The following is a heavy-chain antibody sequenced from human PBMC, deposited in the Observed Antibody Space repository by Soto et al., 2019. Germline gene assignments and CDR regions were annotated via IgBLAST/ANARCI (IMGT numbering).Heavy chain of an antibody. CDR1: GYSFTSYW. CDR3: ARHGDSSGYYLINFDY. CDR2: IYPGDSDT. Sequence: GESLKISCKGSGYSFTSYWIGWVRQMPGKGLEWMGIIYPGDSDTRYSPSFQGQVTISADKSISTAYLQWSSLKASDTAMYYCARHGDSSGYYLINFDYWGQGTLVTVSS. D-gene: IGHD3-22*01. V-gene: IGHV5-51*01. J-gene: IGHJ4*02.